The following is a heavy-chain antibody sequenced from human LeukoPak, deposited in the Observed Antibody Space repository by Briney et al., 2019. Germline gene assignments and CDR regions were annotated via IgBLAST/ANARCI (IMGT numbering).Heavy chain of an antibody. V-gene: IGHV3-66*01. CDR3: ARDPGAGTTISIGDY. Sequence: PGGSLRLSCAASGFIVSSNYMSWVRQAPGKGLEWVSVIYSGGNTYYADSVKGRFTISRDNSKNTLYLQMNSLRAEDTAVYYCARDPGAGTTISIGDYWGQGTLVTVSS. J-gene: IGHJ4*02. CDR2: IYSGGNT. D-gene: IGHD1-26*01. CDR1: GFIVSSNY.